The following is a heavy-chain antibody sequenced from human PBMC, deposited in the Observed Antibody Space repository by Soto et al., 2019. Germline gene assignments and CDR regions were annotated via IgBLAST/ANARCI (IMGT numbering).Heavy chain of an antibody. CDR1: GGSISSYY. D-gene: IGHD1-26*01. CDR3: ARAGLWWELRGGGVETDDDAFDI. CDR2: IYYSGST. V-gene: IGHV4-59*08. Sequence: SETLSLTCTVSGGSISSYYWSWTRQPPGKGLEWIGYIYYSGSTYYNPSLKSRVTISVDTSKNQFSLKLSSVTAADTAVYYCARAGLWWELRGGGVETDDDAFDIWGQGTMVTVSS. J-gene: IGHJ3*02.